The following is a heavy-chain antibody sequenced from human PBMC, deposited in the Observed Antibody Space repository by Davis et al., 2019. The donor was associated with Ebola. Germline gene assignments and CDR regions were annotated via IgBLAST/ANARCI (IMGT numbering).Heavy chain of an antibody. Sequence: GSLRPSFAVSGGSISSSNWWSWVRPPPGQGLEWSGEIYHSGSTNYNPSLKSRVTISVDKSKNQFSLKLSSVTAADTAVYYCARDGEYSSSSGEYYFDYWGQGTLVTVSS. CDR1: GGSISSSNW. CDR3: ARDGEYSSSSGEYYFDY. CDR2: IYHSGST. J-gene: IGHJ4*02. V-gene: IGHV4-4*02. D-gene: IGHD6-6*01.